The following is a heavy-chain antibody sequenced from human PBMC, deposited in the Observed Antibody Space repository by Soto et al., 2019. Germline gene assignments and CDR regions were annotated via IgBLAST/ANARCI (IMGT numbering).Heavy chain of an antibody. J-gene: IGHJ4*02. CDR2: IYYSGST. CDR1: GGSISSYY. Sequence: ASETLSLTCTVSGGSISSYYWSWIRQPPGKGLEWIGYIYYSGSTNYNPSLKSRVTISVDTSKNQFSLKLSSVTAADTAVYYCARTATIFGVVPHFDYWGQGTLVTVSS. D-gene: IGHD3-3*01. CDR3: ARTATIFGVVPHFDY. V-gene: IGHV4-59*08.